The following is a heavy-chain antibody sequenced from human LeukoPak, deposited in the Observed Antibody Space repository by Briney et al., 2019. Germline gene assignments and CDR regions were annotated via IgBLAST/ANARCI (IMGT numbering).Heavy chain of an antibody. J-gene: IGHJ4*02. CDR1: GGSFSGYY. Sequence: SETLSLTCAVYGGSFSGYYWSWIRQPPGKGLEWIGEINHSGSTNYNPSLKSRVTISVDTSKNQFSLKLSSVTAADTAVYYCARVPYDYVWGSLTVDYWGQGTLVTVSS. D-gene: IGHD3-16*01. CDR2: INHSGST. CDR3: ARVPYDYVWGSLTVDY. V-gene: IGHV4-34*01.